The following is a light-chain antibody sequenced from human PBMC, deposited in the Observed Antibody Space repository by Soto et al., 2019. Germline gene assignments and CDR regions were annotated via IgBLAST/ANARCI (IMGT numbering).Light chain of an antibody. V-gene: IGLV3-9*01. Sequence: SYELTQPLSVSVALGQTARITCGGNNIGSKTVHWYQQKPGQAPVLVIYRDSNRPSGIPERFSGSNSGNTATLTISRAQAGDEADYYCQVWDSSTARVFGGGTTLPVL. CDR1: NIGSKT. J-gene: IGLJ3*02. CDR3: QVWDSSTARV. CDR2: RDS.